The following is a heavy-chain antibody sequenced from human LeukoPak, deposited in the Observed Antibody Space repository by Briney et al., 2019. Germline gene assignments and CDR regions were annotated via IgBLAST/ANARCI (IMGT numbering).Heavy chain of an antibody. CDR3: ASYGSGSYYSIDY. Sequence: ASVKVSCKASGYTFTSYYMHWVRQAPGQGLEWMGWINTNTGNPTYAQGFTGRFVFSLDTSVSTAYLQISSLKAEDTAVYYCASYGSGSYYSIDYWGQGTLVTVSS. D-gene: IGHD3-10*01. CDR1: GYTFTSYY. CDR2: INTNTGNP. J-gene: IGHJ4*02. V-gene: IGHV7-4-1*02.